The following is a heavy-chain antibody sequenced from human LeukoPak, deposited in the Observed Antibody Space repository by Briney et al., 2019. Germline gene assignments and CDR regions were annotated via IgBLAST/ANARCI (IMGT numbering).Heavy chain of an antibody. D-gene: IGHD2-15*01. J-gene: IGHJ4*02. CDR3: ARLQHYCSGGNCYFFGFDY. Sequence: SETLSLTCTVSGGSISSSSYYWGWIRQPPGKGLEWIGSIYYSGSTYYNPSLKSRVTISVDTSKNQFSLKLSSVTAADTAMYYCARLQHYCSGGNCYFFGFDYWGQGTLVTVSS. V-gene: IGHV4-39*07. CDR1: GGSISSSSYY. CDR2: IYYSGST.